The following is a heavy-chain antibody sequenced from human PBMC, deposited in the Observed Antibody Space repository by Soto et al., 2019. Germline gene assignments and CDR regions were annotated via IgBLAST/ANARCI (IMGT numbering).Heavy chain of an antibody. D-gene: IGHD6-13*01. Sequence: ASGKVSCKASVYTFTSSGIRWVRQAPGQGLEWMGWISAYNGNTNYAQKLQGRVTMTTDTSTSTAYMELRSLRSDDTAVYYCARDSSSSSWYGWFDPWGQGTLVTVSS. CDR2: ISAYNGNT. J-gene: IGHJ5*02. V-gene: IGHV1-18*01. CDR1: VYTFTSSG. CDR3: ARDSSSSSWYGWFDP.